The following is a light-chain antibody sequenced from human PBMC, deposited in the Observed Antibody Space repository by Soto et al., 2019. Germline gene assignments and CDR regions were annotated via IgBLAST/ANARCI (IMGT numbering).Light chain of an antibody. CDR3: QQADSFPIT. J-gene: IGKJ5*01. CDR2: AAF. V-gene: IGKV1-12*01. Sequence: ENPLTQSPSSVSASVGDRVTISCRASEDINSRLAWYQQKPGNAPKLLIYAAFILQSGVPSRFSGYGSGTDFTLSISSLQPEDFATYYCQQADSFPITSGHGTRPEIK. CDR1: EDINSR.